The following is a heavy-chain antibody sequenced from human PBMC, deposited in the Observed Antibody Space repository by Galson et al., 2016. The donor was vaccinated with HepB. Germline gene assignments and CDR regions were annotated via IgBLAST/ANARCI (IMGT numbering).Heavy chain of an antibody. V-gene: IGHV3-48*01. J-gene: IGHJ4*01. CDR3: ARFTGAGRFDY. CDR2: ISSSSTI. CDR1: GFSFRTFS. Sequence: SLRLSCAASGFSFRTFSMNWVRQAPGKGLEGVSYISSSSTIYYADSVKGRFTISRDNAKNSLYLQMNSLRAEDTAVYYCARFTGAGRFDYWGHGTLVTVSS. D-gene: IGHD3-10*01.